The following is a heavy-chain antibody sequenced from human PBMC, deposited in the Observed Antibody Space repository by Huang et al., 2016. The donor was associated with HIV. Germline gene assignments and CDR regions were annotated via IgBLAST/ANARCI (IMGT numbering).Heavy chain of an antibody. CDR3: ARTPYSGSHPDY. J-gene: IGHJ4*02. D-gene: IGHD2-15*01. CDR2: INPLGGVT. CDR1: GYNLTDYF. V-gene: IGHV1-2*02. Sequence: QVQLVQSGAEVKKPGASVKVSCRTSGYNLTDYFVHWVRQAPGQGLQGMGSINPLGGVTNYAQKFQGRVTMNRDTSIRTVYIELNRVRSDDTALYYCARTPYSGSHPDYWGQGTLVTVSS.